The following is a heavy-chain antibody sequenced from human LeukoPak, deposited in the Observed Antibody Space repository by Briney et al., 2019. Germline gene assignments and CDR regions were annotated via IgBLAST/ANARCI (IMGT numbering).Heavy chain of an antibody. CDR2: IYPGDSDT. V-gene: IGHV5-51*01. D-gene: IGHD5-12*01. J-gene: IGHJ4*02. Sequence: PGESLKISCKGSGYSFTSYWIGWVRQMPGKGPEWMGIIYPGDSDTRYSPSFQGQVTISADKSISTAYLQWSSLKASDTAMYYCARSPTSGYSGYDYLDYWGQGTLVTVSS. CDR3: ARSPTSGYSGYDYLDY. CDR1: GYSFTSYW.